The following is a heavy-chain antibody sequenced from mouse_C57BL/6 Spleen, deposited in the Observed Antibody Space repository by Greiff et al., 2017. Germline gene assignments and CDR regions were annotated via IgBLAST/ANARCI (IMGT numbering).Heavy chain of an antibody. CDR1: GYTFTSYW. D-gene: IGHD4-1*01. CDR3: ARGGTGTSRYFDV. Sequence: QVQLQQPGAELVRPGSSVKLSCKASGYTFTSYWMHWVKQRPIQGLEWIGNIDPSDSETHYNQKFKDKATLTVAKSSSTAYMQLISLTSEDSAVYYCARGGTGTSRYFDVWGTGTTVTVSS. V-gene: IGHV1-52*01. J-gene: IGHJ1*03. CDR2: IDPSDSET.